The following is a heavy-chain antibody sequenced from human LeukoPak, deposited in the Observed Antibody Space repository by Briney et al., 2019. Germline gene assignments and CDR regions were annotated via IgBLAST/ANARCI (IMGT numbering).Heavy chain of an antibody. CDR2: ISYDGTYK. D-gene: IGHD3-10*01. Sequence: GGSLRLSCAASGFTFSSHAMYWVRQAPGKGLEWVAAISYDGTYKYYGDSVKGRFTISRDNSKDTVSLQMNSLRAEDTAVYYCARFWYGSGSYPYYFDYWGQGTLVTVSS. V-gene: IGHV3-30*07. J-gene: IGHJ4*02. CDR1: GFTFSSHA. CDR3: ARFWYGSGSYPYYFDY.